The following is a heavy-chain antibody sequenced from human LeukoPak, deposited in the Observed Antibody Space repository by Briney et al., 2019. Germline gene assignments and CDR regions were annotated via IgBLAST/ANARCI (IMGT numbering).Heavy chain of an antibody. Sequence: SETLSLTCTVYGGSFSGYSWSWVRQPPGKGLEWIGEINHGGSTNYNPSLKGRVTISLDTSKSQFSLELSSVTAADTAVHYCARVRYSRGSGYYYYYGMDVWGQGTTVTVSS. V-gene: IGHV4-34*01. CDR3: ARVRYSRGSGYYYYYGMDV. D-gene: IGHD3-9*01. J-gene: IGHJ6*02. CDR2: INHGGST. CDR1: GGSFSGYS.